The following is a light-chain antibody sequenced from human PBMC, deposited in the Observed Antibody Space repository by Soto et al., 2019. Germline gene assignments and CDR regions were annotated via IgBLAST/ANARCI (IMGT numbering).Light chain of an antibody. CDR1: QSFSSSY. CDR2: GAS. CDR3: QQYGTSSWT. V-gene: IGKV3-20*01. Sequence: EIVLTQSPGTLSLSPGERATLSCRASQSFSSSYLAWYQQKPGQAPRLLISGASTRATGSPDRFSGSGSGTDFTLTISRLEPEDFAVYYCQQYGTSSWTFGQGTKVEIK. J-gene: IGKJ1*01.